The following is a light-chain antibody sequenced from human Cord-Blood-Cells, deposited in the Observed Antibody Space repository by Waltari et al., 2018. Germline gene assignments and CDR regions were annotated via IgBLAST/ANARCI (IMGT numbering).Light chain of an antibody. Sequence: AIRMTPSPPSFSASTGDRVTITCRASQGISSYLAWYQQKPGKAPKLLIYAASTLQSGVPSRFSGSGSGTDFTLTISCLQSEDFATYYCQQYYSYSWTFGQGTKVEIK. CDR2: AAS. J-gene: IGKJ1*01. CDR1: QGISSY. CDR3: QQYYSYSWT. V-gene: IGKV1-8*01.